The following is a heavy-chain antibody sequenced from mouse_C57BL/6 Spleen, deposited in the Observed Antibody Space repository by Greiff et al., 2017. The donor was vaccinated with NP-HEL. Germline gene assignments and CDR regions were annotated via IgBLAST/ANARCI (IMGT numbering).Heavy chain of an antibody. CDR3: AGAPSITTVVATSFDY. CDR2: ISYDGSN. J-gene: IGHJ2*01. V-gene: IGHV3-6*01. Sequence: ESGPGLVKPSQSLSLTCSVTGYSITSGYYWNWIRQFPGNKLEWMGYISYDGSNNYNPSLKNRISITRDTSKNQFFLKLNSVTTEDTATYDCAGAPSITTVVATSFDYWGQGTTLTVSS. D-gene: IGHD1-1*01. CDR1: GYSITSGYY.